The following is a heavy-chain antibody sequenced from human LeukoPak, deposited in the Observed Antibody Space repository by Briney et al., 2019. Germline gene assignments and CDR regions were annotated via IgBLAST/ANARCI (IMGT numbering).Heavy chain of an antibody. CDR2: IYSGGST. V-gene: IGHV3-66*01. J-gene: IGHJ4*02. Sequence: GGSLRLSCAASGFTVSSNYMSWVRQAPGKGLEWVSVIYSGGSTYYADSVKGRFTISRDNSKNSLFLQMNSLRADDMAVYYCTRNSGWYRLDYWGQGTLVTVPS. CDR3: TRNSGWYRLDY. CDR1: GFTVSSNY. D-gene: IGHD6-19*01.